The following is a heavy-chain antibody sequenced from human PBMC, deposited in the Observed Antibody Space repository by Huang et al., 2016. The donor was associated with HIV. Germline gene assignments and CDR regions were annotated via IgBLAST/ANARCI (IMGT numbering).Heavy chain of an antibody. CDR3: ARGIWHVVVVTTTVFDD. V-gene: IGHV4-39*02. CDR1: GDSISNSDYF. Sequence: QLQLQESGPGPVKPSETLSLTCSVSGDSISNSDYFWGWLRQPPGKGLEWIGSIYYGGSTYYTSSLKSRVTIAVDTSKNQFSLKLSSVTAADTAVYYCARGIWHVVVVTTTVFDDWGQGTLVTVSS. CDR2: IYYGGST. D-gene: IGHD2-21*02. J-gene: IGHJ4*02.